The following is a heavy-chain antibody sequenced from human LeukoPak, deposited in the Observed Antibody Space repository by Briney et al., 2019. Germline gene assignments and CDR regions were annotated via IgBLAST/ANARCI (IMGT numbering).Heavy chain of an antibody. Sequence: KTGGSLRLSCAASGFTFSVYNMNWVRQAPGKGLEWVASISSSGHYIYYADSVKGRFTISRDNSRNTLYLQMNSLRAEDTAVYYCARDRAYSYGYSYYFENWGQGTLVTVSS. CDR2: ISSSGHYI. V-gene: IGHV3-21*04. D-gene: IGHD5-18*01. CDR1: GFTFSVYN. CDR3: ARDRAYSYGYSYYFEN. J-gene: IGHJ4*02.